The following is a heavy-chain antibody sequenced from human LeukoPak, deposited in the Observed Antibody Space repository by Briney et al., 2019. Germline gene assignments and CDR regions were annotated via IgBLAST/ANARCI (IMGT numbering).Heavy chain of an antibody. CDR1: GGSISSYY. D-gene: IGHD4-17*01. Sequence: SETLSLTCTVSGGSISSYYWSWIRQPPGKGLEWIGYIYYSGSTNYNPSLKSRVTISVDTSKNQFSLKLSSVTAADTAVYYCARGERDYGDYPDPHHYMDVWGKGTTVTVSS. V-gene: IGHV4-59*01. CDR3: ARGERDYGDYPDPHHYMDV. J-gene: IGHJ6*03. CDR2: IYYSGST.